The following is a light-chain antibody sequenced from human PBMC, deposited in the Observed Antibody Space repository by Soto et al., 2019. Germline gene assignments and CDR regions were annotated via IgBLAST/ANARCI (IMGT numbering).Light chain of an antibody. V-gene: IGLV2-11*01. Sequence: QSVLTQPRSVSVSPGQSVTISCTGTSSDVGGYNYVYWYQQHPGKAPKLMIYDVSKRPSGVSDRFSGSKSGNTASLTISGLHAEDEADYYCCSYAGSYVFGTGTKLTGL. CDR2: DVS. CDR1: SSDVGGYNY. J-gene: IGLJ1*01. CDR3: CSYAGSYV.